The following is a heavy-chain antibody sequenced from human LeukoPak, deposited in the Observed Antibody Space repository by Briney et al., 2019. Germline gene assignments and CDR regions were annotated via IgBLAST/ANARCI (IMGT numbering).Heavy chain of an antibody. Sequence: PSETLSLTCTVSGGSISSYYWSWIRQPPGKGLEWIGYIYYSGSTNYNPSLKSRVTISVDTSKNQFSLKLNSVPAADTAVYYCARTRVFWSGYYFDYWGQGTLVTVSS. CDR1: GGSISSYY. D-gene: IGHD3-3*01. CDR3: ARTRVFWSGYYFDY. CDR2: IYYSGST. J-gene: IGHJ4*02. V-gene: IGHV4-59*01.